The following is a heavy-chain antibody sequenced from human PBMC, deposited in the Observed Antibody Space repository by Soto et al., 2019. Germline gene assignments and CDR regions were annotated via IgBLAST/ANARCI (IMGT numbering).Heavy chain of an antibody. J-gene: IGHJ6*02. CDR2: IYGGGTT. Sequence: GGSLRLSCAASGFSVSSSYMNWVRQAPGKGLEWVSVIYGGGTTYYADSVKGRFTISRDSSKNMLYLQMNSLRAEVTAVYYCARDQTLGDFWSGYYPYYYGMDVWGQGTTVTVSS. CDR3: ARDQTLGDFWSGYYPYYYGMDV. CDR1: GFSVSSSY. V-gene: IGHV3-66*01. D-gene: IGHD3-3*01.